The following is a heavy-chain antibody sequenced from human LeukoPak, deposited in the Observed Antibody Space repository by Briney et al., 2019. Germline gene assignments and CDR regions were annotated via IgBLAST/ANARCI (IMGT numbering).Heavy chain of an antibody. CDR2: IRYDGSKK. CDR1: GFIFSSYG. J-gene: IGHJ4*02. V-gene: IGHV3-30*02. Sequence: GGSLRLSCAASGFIFSSYGMHWVRQAPGKGLEWVAYIRYDGSKKYHADSVKGRFTISRDNSRNTLYLQMNSLRAEDTAVYYCARGPSGYHNTGGQGTLVTVSS. D-gene: IGHD5-12*01. CDR3: ARGPSGYHNT.